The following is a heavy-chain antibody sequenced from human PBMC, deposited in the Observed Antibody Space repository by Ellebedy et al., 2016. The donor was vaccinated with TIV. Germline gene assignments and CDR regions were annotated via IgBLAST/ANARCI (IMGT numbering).Heavy chain of an antibody. Sequence: GESLKISXKGSGFSFTNYWITWVRQMPGKGLDWMGRIDPSDSYTNYRPSFQGHVTISSDKSVSTAYLQWSSLKASDTAIYYCARQKRHTGSSASMDVWGQGTMVTVSS. CDR3: ARQKRHTGSSASMDV. J-gene: IGHJ6*02. CDR1: GFSFTNYW. V-gene: IGHV5-10-1*01. D-gene: IGHD6-6*01. CDR2: IDPSDSYT.